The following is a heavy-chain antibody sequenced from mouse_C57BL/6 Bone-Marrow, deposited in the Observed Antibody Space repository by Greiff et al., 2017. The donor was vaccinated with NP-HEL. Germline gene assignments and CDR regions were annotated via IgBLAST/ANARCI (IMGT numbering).Heavy chain of an antibody. CDR1: GFTFSNYW. J-gene: IGHJ1*03. CDR2: IRFKSDNYAT. V-gene: IGHV6-3*01. CDR3: TGGSYGYFDV. Sequence: EVKLVESGGGLVQPGGSMKLSCVASGFTFSNYWMNWVRQSPEKGLEWVAQIRFKSDNYATHYAESVKGRFTISRDDSKGSVYLQMNNLRAEDTGFYYCTGGSYGYFDVWGTGTTVTVSS.